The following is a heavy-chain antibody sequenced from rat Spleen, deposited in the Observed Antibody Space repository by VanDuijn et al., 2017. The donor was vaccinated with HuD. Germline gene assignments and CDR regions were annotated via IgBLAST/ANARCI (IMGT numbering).Heavy chain of an antibody. CDR2: INSAGST. CDR1: AYSITSSYR. Sequence: EVQLQESGPGLVKPSQSLSLTCSVTAYSITSSYRWNWIRKFPGNKLEWMGYINSAGSTNYNPSLKGRISITRDTSKNQFFLQVNSVTTEDTATYYCARAYYDGSYYDYWGQGVMVTVSS. J-gene: IGHJ2*01. CDR3: ARAYYDGSYYDY. V-gene: IGHV3-3*01. D-gene: IGHD1-12*02.